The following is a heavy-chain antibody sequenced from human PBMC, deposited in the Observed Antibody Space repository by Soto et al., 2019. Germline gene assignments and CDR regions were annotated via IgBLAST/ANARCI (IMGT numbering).Heavy chain of an antibody. J-gene: IGHJ3*02. D-gene: IGHD3-3*01. CDR2: IYRGGST. V-gene: IGHV3-53*02. CDR3: ARATEWNALDI. Sequence: DVQLVETVGGLIQPGGSLRLSCAASGFSVSSDYMNWVRQDPGKGREWVSVIYRGGSTYYADSVRGRFTISRDNSENTLFLQMNSLRAEDTAVYYCARATEWNALDIWGQGTMVTVSS. CDR1: GFSVSSDY.